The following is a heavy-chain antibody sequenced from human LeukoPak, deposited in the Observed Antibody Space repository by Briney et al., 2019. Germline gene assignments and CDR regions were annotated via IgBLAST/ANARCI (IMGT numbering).Heavy chain of an antibody. CDR1: GFTSGGYG. Sequence: SGGPLRLSCEGSGFTSGGYGMHGVAQVPGRRAGWVGVIGKDGSNKYSADSVKGGFTISRDKSKNTPYLQMNRLRAEDTAVYYCARGECSGGSCLSTFDYWGQGTLVTVSS. CDR2: IGKDGSNK. J-gene: IGHJ4*02. V-gene: IGHV3-33*01. CDR3: ARGECSGGSCLSTFDY. D-gene: IGHD2-15*01.